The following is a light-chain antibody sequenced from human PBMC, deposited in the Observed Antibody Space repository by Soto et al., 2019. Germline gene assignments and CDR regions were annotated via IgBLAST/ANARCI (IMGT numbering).Light chain of an antibody. CDR1: QSISSY. V-gene: IGKV1-39*01. Sequence: DIQMTQSPSSLSASVGDRVTITCRATQSISSYLNWYHQKPGKAPKLLIYDASKLQSGVPSRFRGSGSGTDCTLTISILQPADCATYYCQQSYSIPYTFGQGTKLEI. CDR3: QQSYSIPYT. J-gene: IGKJ2*01. CDR2: DAS.